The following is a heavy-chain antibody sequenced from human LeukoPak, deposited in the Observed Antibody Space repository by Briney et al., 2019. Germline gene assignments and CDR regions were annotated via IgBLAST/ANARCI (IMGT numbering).Heavy chain of an antibody. Sequence: SETLSLTCTVSGGSISSSSYYWGWIRQPPGKGLEWIGSIYYSGSTYYNPSLKSRVTISVDTSKNQFSLKLSSVTAADTAVYYCARHRKRRPNYVWGSYRYLRSWFDPWGQGTLVTVSS. V-gene: IGHV4-39*01. CDR3: ARHRKRRPNYVWGSYRYLRSWFDP. D-gene: IGHD3-16*02. CDR2: IYYSGST. CDR1: GGSISSSSYY. J-gene: IGHJ5*02.